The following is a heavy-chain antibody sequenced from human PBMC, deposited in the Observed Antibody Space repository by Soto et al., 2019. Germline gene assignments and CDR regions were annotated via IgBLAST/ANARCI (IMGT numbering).Heavy chain of an antibody. J-gene: IGHJ4*02. D-gene: IGHD6-13*01. Sequence: PSETLSLTCTVSGDSIRSGTYSWDWLRQSPGKGLEWIRCFWSTGATYYNPSLKGQLTISLDTSKNKFSLNLNSVTAADTAVYFCARRPLAYFDYWGRGTQVTVSS. CDR1: GDSIRSGTYS. CDR2: FWSTGAT. CDR3: ARRPLAYFDY. V-gene: IGHV4-39*01.